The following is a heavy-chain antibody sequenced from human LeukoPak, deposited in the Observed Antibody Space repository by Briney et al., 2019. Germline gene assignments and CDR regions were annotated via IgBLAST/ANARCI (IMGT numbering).Heavy chain of an antibody. CDR3: AREVGYCSSTSCYGGYYYYYMDV. D-gene: IGHD2-2*01. CDR1: GYTFTGYY. Sequence: ASVKVSCKASGYTFTGYYMHWVRQAPGQGLEWMGWINPNSGGTNYAQKFQGWVTMTRDTSISTAYMELSSLRSGDTAVYYCAREVGYCSSTSCYGGYYYYYMDVWGKGTTVTVSS. V-gene: IGHV1-2*04. J-gene: IGHJ6*03. CDR2: INPNSGGT.